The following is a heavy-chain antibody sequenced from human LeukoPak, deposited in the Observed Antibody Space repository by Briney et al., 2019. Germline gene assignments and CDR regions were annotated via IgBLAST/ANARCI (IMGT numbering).Heavy chain of an antibody. J-gene: IGHJ6*02. V-gene: IGHV1-3*01. Sequence: ASVKVSCKASGYTFTSYGTSWVRQAPGQGLEWMGWINAGNGNTKYSQKFQGRVTITRDTSASTAYMELSSLRSEDTAVYYCARDCSSTSCYNYYYYGMDVWGQGTTVTVSS. D-gene: IGHD2-2*02. CDR3: ARDCSSTSCYNYYYYGMDV. CDR2: INAGNGNT. CDR1: GYTFTSYG.